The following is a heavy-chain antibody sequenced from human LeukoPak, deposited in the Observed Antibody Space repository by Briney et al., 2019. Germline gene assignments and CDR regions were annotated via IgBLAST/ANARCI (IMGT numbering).Heavy chain of an antibody. V-gene: IGHV3-23*01. CDR2: MSGSGGST. CDR1: GFTFSSYA. J-gene: IGHJ6*02. D-gene: IGHD6-13*01. CDR3: AKSGSDSWYPYYYYYYGMDV. Sequence: GGSLRLSCAASGFTFSSYAMSWVSQAPGKGLEWVSTMSGSGGSTYYADSVKGRFTISRDNSKNTLYLQMNSLRAEDTAVYYCAKSGSDSWYPYYYYYYGMDVWGQGTTVTVSS.